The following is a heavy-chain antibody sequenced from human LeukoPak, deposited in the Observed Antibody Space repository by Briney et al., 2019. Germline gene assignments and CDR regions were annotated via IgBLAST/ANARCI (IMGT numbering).Heavy chain of an antibody. CDR2: IYPGDSDT. CDR3: ITGGSGSFYNPFDY. V-gene: IGHV5-51*01. CDR1: GYSFTNYW. Sequence: GESLKIFCKGSGYSFTNYWIGWVRQMPGKGLEWMGIIYPGDSDTRYSPSFQGQVTISAERSISTAYLQWSSLKASDTAMYYCITGGSGSFYNPFDYWGQGTLVIVSS. J-gene: IGHJ4*02. D-gene: IGHD3-10*01.